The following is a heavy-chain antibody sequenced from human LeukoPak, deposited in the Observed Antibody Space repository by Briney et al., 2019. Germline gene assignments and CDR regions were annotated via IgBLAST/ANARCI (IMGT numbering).Heavy chain of an antibody. D-gene: IGHD2-8*01. J-gene: IGHJ6*03. CDR1: GFTFSSYS. CDR2: ISSSSSYI. Sequence: GGSLRLSCAASGFTFSSYSMNWVRQAPGKGLEWVSSISSSSSYIYYADSVKGRFTISRDNAKNSLYLQMNSLRAEDTAVYYCARKISNGGSGISNYYYYMDVWGKGTTVTVSS. CDR3: ARKISNGGSGISNYYYYMDV. V-gene: IGHV3-21*01.